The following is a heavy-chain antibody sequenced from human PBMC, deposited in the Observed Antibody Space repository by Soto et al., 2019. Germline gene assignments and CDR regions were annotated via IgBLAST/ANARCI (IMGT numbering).Heavy chain of an antibody. V-gene: IGHV3-30*18. D-gene: IGHD5-18*01. J-gene: IGHJ6*02. CDR2: ISYDGSNK. CDR1: GFTFSSYG. Sequence: HLGGSLRLSCAASGFTFSSYGMHWVRQAPGKGLEWVAVISYDGSNKYYADSVKGRFTISRDNSKNTLYLQMNSLRAEDTAVYYCANDHRGYSYGRYYYYGMDVWGQGTTVTVSS. CDR3: ANDHRGYSYGRYYYYGMDV.